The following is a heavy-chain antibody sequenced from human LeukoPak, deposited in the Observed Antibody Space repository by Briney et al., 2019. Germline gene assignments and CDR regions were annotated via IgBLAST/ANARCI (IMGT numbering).Heavy chain of an antibody. CDR2: ISTTDST. V-gene: IGHV4-4*07. Sequence: SETLSLACTVSDGSISSYYWSWIRQPAGKGLEWIGCISTTDSTNYNPSLRSRVTMSVDTSKNQFSLRLSSVTAADTAVYYCARRTVSGSYNYFDYWGQGTLVTVSS. J-gene: IGHJ4*02. D-gene: IGHD1-26*01. CDR1: DGSISSYY. CDR3: ARRTVSGSYNYFDY.